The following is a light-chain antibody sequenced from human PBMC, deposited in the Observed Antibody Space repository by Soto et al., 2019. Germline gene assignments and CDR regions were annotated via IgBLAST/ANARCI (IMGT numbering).Light chain of an antibody. V-gene: IGLV2-14*01. CDR1: SSDVGGYNY. CDR3: SSYTSTSTYV. CDR2: HVS. Sequence: SFLTQPSSLSGAPGQAITISCTGNSSDVGGYNYVSWYQQYPGKAPKLMIYHVSNRPSGVSNRFSGSKSGNSASLTISGLQAEDEADYYCSSYTSTSTYVFGTGTKVTVL. J-gene: IGLJ1*01.